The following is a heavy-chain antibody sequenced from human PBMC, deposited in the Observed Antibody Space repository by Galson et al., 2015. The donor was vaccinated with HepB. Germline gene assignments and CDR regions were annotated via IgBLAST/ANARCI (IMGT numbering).Heavy chain of an antibody. D-gene: IGHD6-19*01. CDR3: ARVDAVAVKGFRSLNGMVV. Sequence: SCKASGYSFTTYGINWVRQAPGQGLEWMGWISVYDGHTGYAQKFQGRVTMTTDTPTSTAFMELRSLRSDDTAVYYCARVDAVAVKGFRSLNGMVVWGQGTTVTVSS. CDR1: GYSFTTYG. J-gene: IGHJ6*02. CDR2: ISVYDGHT. V-gene: IGHV1-18*01.